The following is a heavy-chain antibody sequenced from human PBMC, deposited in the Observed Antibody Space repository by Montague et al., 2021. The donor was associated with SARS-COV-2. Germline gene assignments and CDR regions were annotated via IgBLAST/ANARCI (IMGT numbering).Heavy chain of an antibody. CDR1: GFSLSTSGVG. CDR2: IYWDDDK. CDR3: AHRRPGSGSYYFDY. Sequence: PALVKPTQTLTLTCTFSGFSLSTSGVGVGWIRQPPGKALEWLALIYWDDDKRYSPSLKSRLTITKDASKNQVVLTMTNMDPVDTATYYCAHRRPGSGSYYFDYWGQGTLVTVSS. D-gene: IGHD3-10*01. V-gene: IGHV2-5*02. J-gene: IGHJ4*02.